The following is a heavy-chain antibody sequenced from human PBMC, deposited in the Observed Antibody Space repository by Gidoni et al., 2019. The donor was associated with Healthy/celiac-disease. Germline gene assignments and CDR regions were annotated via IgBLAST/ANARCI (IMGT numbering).Heavy chain of an antibody. CDR3: ARHDGDWELPLCWFDP. J-gene: IGHJ5*02. Sequence: QLQLQESGPGLVKPSETLSLTCTVSGGSISSSSYYWGWIRQPPGKGLEWIGSIYYSGSTYYNPSLKSRVTIAVDTSKNQFSLKLSSVTAADTAVYYCARHDGDWELPLCWFDPWGQGTLVTVSS. V-gene: IGHV4-39*01. D-gene: IGHD1-26*01. CDR2: IYYSGST. CDR1: GGSISSSSYY.